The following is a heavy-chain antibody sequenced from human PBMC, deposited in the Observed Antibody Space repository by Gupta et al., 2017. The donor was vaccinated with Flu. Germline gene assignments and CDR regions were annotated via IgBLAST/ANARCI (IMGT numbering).Heavy chain of an antibody. J-gene: IGHJ5*02. CDR2: INHSGST. CDR3: ARGRIVAGTGWFDP. Sequence: QVQLQQWGAGLLKPSETLSLTCAVYGGSFSGYSWSWIRQPPGKGLEWIGEINHSGSTNYNPSLKSRVTISVDTSKNQFSLKLSSVTAADTAVYYCARGRIVAGTGWFDPWGQGTLVTVSS. D-gene: IGHD6-19*01. CDR1: GGSFSGYS. V-gene: IGHV4-34*01.